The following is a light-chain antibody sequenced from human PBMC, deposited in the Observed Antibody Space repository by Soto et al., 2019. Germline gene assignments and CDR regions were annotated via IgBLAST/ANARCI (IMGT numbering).Light chain of an antibody. Sequence: QSALTQPASVSGSPGQSITISCTGTSSDVGGYNYVSWYQHHPGKAPKLMIYDVSNRPSGVSNRFSGSKSSNTASLTISGLQAEDEADYYCSSYTSSSTLLYVFGTGTKVTVL. CDR2: DVS. CDR1: SSDVGGYNY. CDR3: SSYTSSSTLLYV. J-gene: IGLJ1*01. V-gene: IGLV2-14*03.